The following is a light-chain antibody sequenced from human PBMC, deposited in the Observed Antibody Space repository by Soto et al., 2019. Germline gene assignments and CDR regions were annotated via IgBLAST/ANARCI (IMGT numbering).Light chain of an antibody. V-gene: IGKV3-20*01. CDR2: GAS. J-gene: IGKJ5*01. CDR3: QQYGSSPPIT. Sequence: EIVLTQSPGTLSLSPGERATLSCRASQSVSSSYLAWFQQKPSQAPRLLIYGASSRATGIPDRFSGSGSGTDFTLTISILEPEDFAVYYCQQYGSSPPITFGQGTRLEIK. CDR1: QSVSSSY.